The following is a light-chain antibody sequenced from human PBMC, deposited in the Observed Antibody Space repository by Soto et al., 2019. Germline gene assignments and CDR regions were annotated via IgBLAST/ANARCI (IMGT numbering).Light chain of an antibody. CDR1: SSDVGGYNY. J-gene: IGLJ1*01. CDR3: SSYTSGSIDYV. V-gene: IGLV2-14*01. Sequence: QSVLTQPASVSGSPGQSITISCTGTSSDVGGYNYVSWYQQHPGKAPKLMIYEVSNRPSGVSNRFSGSKSGNTASLTISGLQAEDEADYYCSSYTSGSIDYVFGTGTKLTVL. CDR2: EVS.